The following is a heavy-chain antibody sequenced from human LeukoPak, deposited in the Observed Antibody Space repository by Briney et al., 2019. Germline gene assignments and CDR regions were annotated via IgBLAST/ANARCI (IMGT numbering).Heavy chain of an antibody. CDR1: GFTFSSYA. J-gene: IGHJ4*02. CDR3: AKVYGSETFYFDY. D-gene: IGHD3-10*01. CDR2: ISGSGGST. V-gene: IGHV3-23*01. Sequence: GGSLRFSCAASGFTFSSYAMSWVRQAPGKGLEWVSAISGSGGSTYYADSVKGRFTISRDNSKNTLYLQMNSLRAEDTAVYYCAKVYGSETFYFDYWGQGTLVTVSS.